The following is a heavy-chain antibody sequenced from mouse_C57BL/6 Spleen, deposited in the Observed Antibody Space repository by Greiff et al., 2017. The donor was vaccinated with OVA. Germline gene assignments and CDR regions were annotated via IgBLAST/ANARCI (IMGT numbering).Heavy chain of an antibody. CDR1: GYTFTDYY. J-gene: IGHJ3*01. Sequence: EVQLQQSGPELVTPGASVKLSCKASGYTFTDYYMNWVKHSPGNSLEWIGDINPNNGGTSYNQKFKGKATLTVDKSSSTAYMELRSLTSEDSAVYYCARWGLFAYWGQGTLVTVSA. CDR2: INPNNGGT. CDR3: ARWGLFAY. V-gene: IGHV1-26*01.